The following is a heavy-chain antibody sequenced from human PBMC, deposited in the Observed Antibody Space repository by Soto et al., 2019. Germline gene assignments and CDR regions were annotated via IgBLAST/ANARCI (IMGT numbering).Heavy chain of an antibody. CDR1: GGSISSYY. CDR2: IYYSGST. D-gene: IGHD3-10*01. CDR3: AGSGDYYGSGSYSYFDY. J-gene: IGHJ4*02. V-gene: IGHV4-59*01. Sequence: SETLSLTCTVSGGSISSYYWSWIRQPPGKGLEWIGYIYYSGSTNYNPSLKSRVTISVDTSKNQFSLRLSSVTAADTAVYYCAGSGDYYGSGSYSYFDYWGQGTLVTVSS.